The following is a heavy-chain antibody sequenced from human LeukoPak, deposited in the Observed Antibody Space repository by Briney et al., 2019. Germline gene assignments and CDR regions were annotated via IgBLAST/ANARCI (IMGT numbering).Heavy chain of an antibody. CDR3: AGEYCSSTSCRVDY. Sequence: PSETLSLTCTVSGGSISSYYWSWIRQPPGKGLEWIGYIYYSGSTNYNPSLKSRVTISVDTSKNQFSLKLSSVTAADTAVYYCAGEYCSSTSCRVDYWGQGTLVTVSS. D-gene: IGHD2-2*01. J-gene: IGHJ4*02. CDR2: IYYSGST. V-gene: IGHV4-59*01. CDR1: GGSISSYY.